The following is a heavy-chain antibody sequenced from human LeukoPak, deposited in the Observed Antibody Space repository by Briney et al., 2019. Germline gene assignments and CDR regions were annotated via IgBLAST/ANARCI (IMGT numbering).Heavy chain of an antibody. CDR3: AKDAYYDSSGYYYTDKYYYYYYGMDV. CDR2: ISYDGSNK. CDR1: EFTFSSYG. Sequence: PGGSLRLSCAASEFTFSSYGMHWVRQAPGKGLEWVAVISYDGSNKYYADSVKGRFTISRDNSKNTLYLQMNSLRAEDTAVYYCAKDAYYDSSGYYYTDKYYYYYYGMDVWGQGTTVTVSS. J-gene: IGHJ6*02. D-gene: IGHD3-22*01. V-gene: IGHV3-30*18.